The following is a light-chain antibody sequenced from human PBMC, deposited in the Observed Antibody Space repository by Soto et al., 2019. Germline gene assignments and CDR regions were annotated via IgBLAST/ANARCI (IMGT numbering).Light chain of an antibody. J-gene: IGLJ1*01. CDR2: EVR. V-gene: IGLV2-14*01. CDR3: SSYTSTNTMV. CDR1: FNDVGGFDY. Sequence: QSALTQPASVSGAPGQSITLSCTGTFNDVGGFDYVSWYQHHPGKAPKLLIYEVRNRPSGASNRFSGSRSGKTASLTISGLQADDEAEYYCSSYTSTNTMVFGTGTKLTVL.